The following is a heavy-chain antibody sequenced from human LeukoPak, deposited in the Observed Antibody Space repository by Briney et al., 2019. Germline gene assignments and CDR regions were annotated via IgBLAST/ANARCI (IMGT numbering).Heavy chain of an antibody. CDR3: ARHGQWLVPFNWFDP. J-gene: IGHJ5*02. CDR1: GYSFTSYW. D-gene: IGHD6-19*01. V-gene: IGHV5-51*01. Sequence: GGSLKISCKGSGYSFTSYWIGWVRQMPGKGLEWMGIIYPGDSDTRYSPSFQGQVTISADKSISTAYLQWSSLKASDTAMYYCARHGQWLVPFNWFDPWGQGTLVTVSS. CDR2: IYPGDSDT.